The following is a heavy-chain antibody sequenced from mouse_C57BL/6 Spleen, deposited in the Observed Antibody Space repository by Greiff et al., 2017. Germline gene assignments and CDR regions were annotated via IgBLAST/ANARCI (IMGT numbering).Heavy chain of an antibody. V-gene: IGHV1-64*01. Sequence: QVQLKQPGAELVKPGASVKLSCKASGYTFTSYWMHWVKQRPGQGLEWIGMIHPNSGSTNYNEKFKSKATLPVDKSSSTAYMQLSSLTSEDSAVYYGARWRSWYCDVGGTGTTVTVSS. CDR3: ARWRSWYCDV. CDR1: GYTFTSYW. CDR2: IHPNSGST. J-gene: IGHJ1*03.